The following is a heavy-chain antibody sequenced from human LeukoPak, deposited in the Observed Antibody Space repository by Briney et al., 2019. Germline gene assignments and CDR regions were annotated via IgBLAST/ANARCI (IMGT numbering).Heavy chain of an antibody. D-gene: IGHD3-22*01. J-gene: IGHJ4*02. Sequence: PGGSLRLSCAASGFTLSSYAMSWVRQAPGKGLEWISYISLTRTTYYADSVKGRFTISRDNAKNSLYLQMNSRRAEDTAVYYCAKDFYYDSNHFDYWGQGTLVTVSS. CDR2: ISLTRTT. V-gene: IGHV3-48*01. CDR3: AKDFYYDSNHFDY. CDR1: GFTLSSYA.